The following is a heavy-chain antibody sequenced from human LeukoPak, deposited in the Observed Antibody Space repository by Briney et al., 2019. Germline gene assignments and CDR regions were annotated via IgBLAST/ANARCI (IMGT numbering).Heavy chain of an antibody. Sequence: GGSLRLSCAASGFTFSTYTMNWVRQAPGKGLEWVSYISSSSSSIYYADSVKGRFTISRDNAKNSLYLQMNSLRAEDTAVYYCASYLVAATIDYWGQGTLVTVSS. CDR3: ASYLVAATIDY. CDR2: ISSSSSSI. J-gene: IGHJ4*02. D-gene: IGHD2-15*01. CDR1: GFTFSTYT. V-gene: IGHV3-48*01.